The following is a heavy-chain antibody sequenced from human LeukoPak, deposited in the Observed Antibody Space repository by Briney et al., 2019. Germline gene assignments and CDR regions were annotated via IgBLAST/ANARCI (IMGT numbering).Heavy chain of an antibody. D-gene: IGHD2-15*01. J-gene: IGHJ6*03. CDR3: AKGQGVAASYYYMDV. V-gene: IGHV3-23*01. Sequence: ASLRLSCAASGFTFSSYALRWVRPAPEKGLGWVSAISGSGGSKYYADSVKGGFTITRDNSKNTLYLQMNSLRAEDTAVYYCAKGQGVAASYYYMDVWGKGTTVTVSS. CDR2: ISGSGGSK. CDR1: GFTFSSYA.